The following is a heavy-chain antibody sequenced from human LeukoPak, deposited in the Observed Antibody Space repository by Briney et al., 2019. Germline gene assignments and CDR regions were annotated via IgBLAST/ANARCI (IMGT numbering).Heavy chain of an antibody. Sequence: ASVKVSCKASGYTFTSYYMHWVRQAPGQGLEWMGIINPSGGGTNYAQKFQGRVTMTRDTSTSTVYMGLSSLRSEDTAVYYCAKGCGYVVPAAILDYWGQGTLVTVSS. D-gene: IGHD2-2*01. CDR1: GYTFTSYY. J-gene: IGHJ4*02. CDR2: INPSGGGT. CDR3: AKGCGYVVPAAILDY. V-gene: IGHV1-46*01.